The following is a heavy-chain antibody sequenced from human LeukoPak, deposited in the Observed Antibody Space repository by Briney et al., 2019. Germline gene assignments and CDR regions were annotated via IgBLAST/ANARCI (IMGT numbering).Heavy chain of an antibody. CDR3: AKDRGSNNFWTGGIAQ. CDR2: IWSDGSKT. J-gene: IGHJ4*02. V-gene: IGHV3-33*06. Sequence: GGSLRLSCVASGFTFTTYGFHWVRQAPGKGLEWVAVIWSDGSKTFYADSVKGRFTISRDDSKNTLNLQMNSLRAEDTAVYYCAKDRGSNNFWTGGIAQWGQGTLVTVSS. D-gene: IGHD3/OR15-3a*01. CDR1: GFTFTTYG.